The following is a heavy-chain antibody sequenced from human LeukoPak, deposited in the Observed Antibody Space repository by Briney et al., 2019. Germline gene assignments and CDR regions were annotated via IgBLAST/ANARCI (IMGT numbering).Heavy chain of an antibody. CDR1: GGTFSSYA. J-gene: IGHJ4*02. Sequence: ASVKVSCKASGGTFSSYAISWVRQAPGQGLEWMGGIIPIFGTANYAQKFQGRVTITADESTSTAYMELSSLRSEDTAVYYWARGLTYYYGSGSSSFDYWGQGTLVTVSS. CDR2: IIPIFGTA. D-gene: IGHD3-10*01. CDR3: ARGLTYYYGSGSSSFDY. V-gene: IGHV1-69*13.